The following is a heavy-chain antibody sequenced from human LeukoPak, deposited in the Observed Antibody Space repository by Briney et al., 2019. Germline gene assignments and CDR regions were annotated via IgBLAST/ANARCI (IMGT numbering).Heavy chain of an antibody. J-gene: IGHJ4*02. CDR3: AKGDRMTTVTYFDY. Sequence: GGSLRLSCAASGFTFDDYAMHWVRQAPGKGLEWVSGISRNSGSIGYADSVKGRFTISRDNAKNSLYLQMNSLRAEDTALYYCAKGDRMTTVTYFDYWGQGTLVTVSS. V-gene: IGHV3-9*01. CDR2: ISRNSGSI. D-gene: IGHD4-17*01. CDR1: GFTFDDYA.